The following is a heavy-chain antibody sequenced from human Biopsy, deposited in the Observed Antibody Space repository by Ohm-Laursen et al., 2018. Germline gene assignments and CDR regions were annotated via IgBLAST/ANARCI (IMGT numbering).Heavy chain of an antibody. J-gene: IGHJ6*02. Sequence: GTLSPTSTAPGVSIIAYYGAWTRQPPGKGLGAIGKTHTSGTTNYNPPLKSRLTISVDTSKNQFSLKLSSVTAADTAVYYCARMDCSGGSCHYYSYGMDVWGQGTTVTVSS. CDR2: THTSGTT. CDR3: ARMDCSGGSCHYYSYGMDV. V-gene: IGHV4-4*09. D-gene: IGHD2-15*01. CDR1: GVSIIAYY.